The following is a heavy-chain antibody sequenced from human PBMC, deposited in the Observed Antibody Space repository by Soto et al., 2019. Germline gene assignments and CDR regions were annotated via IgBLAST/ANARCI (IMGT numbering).Heavy chain of an antibody. CDR3: ARDTVSITIIPSPNYYYYYMDV. CDR1: GGTFSSYT. D-gene: IGHD3-3*01. Sequence: SVKVSCKASGGTFSSYTISWVRQAPGQGIEWMGRIIPILGIANYAQKFQGRVTITADKSTSTAYMELSSLRSEDTAVYYCARDTVSITIIPSPNYYYYYMDVWGKGTTVTVSS. CDR2: IIPILGIA. V-gene: IGHV1-69*04. J-gene: IGHJ6*03.